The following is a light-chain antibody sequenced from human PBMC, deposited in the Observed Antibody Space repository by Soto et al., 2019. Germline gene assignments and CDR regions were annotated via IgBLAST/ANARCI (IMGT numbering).Light chain of an antibody. CDR3: CSYAGDYTFV. V-gene: IGLV2-11*01. CDR1: SSDVGGYNY. J-gene: IGLJ1*01. Sequence: QSALTQPRSVSGSPGQSVTLSCTGTSSDVGGYNYVTWYQQYPGKAPKVMIYDVKTRHSGVPDRFSGSKSGNTASLTISGRQDYDEAAYYCCSYAGDYTFVFGTGTKLTVL. CDR2: DVK.